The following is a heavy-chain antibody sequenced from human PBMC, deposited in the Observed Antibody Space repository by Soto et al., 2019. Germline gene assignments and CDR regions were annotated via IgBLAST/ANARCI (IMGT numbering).Heavy chain of an antibody. D-gene: IGHD3-10*01. CDR3: ARDRAQS. CDR1: GFTFSSYW. V-gene: IGHV3-7*05. Sequence: GALSLSCAASGFTFSSYWTSWVRQAPGKGLEWVANIKQDGSEKYYVDSVKGRFTISRDNAKNSLYLQMNSLRAEDTAVYYCARDRAQSWGQGTLVTVSS. CDR2: IKQDGSEK. J-gene: IGHJ5*02.